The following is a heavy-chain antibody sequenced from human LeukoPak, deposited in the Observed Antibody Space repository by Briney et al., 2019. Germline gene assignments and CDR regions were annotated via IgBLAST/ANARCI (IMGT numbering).Heavy chain of an antibody. J-gene: IGHJ4*02. CDR1: GFTFSPYW. Sequence: GRSLRLSCAASGFTFSPYWMSWVRQAPGKGLEWVANIKQDGSEKYYVDSVKGRFTISRDNAKSSLYLQMNSLRAEDTAVYYCARDYFDYWGQGTLVTVSS. CDR2: IKQDGSEK. CDR3: ARDYFDY. V-gene: IGHV3-7*01.